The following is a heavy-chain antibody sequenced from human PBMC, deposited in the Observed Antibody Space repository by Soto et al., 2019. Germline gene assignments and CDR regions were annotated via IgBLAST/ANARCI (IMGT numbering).Heavy chain of an antibody. J-gene: IGHJ5*02. Sequence: ASVNVSFKASGYIFTGYYMHWVRQAPGQGLELMGWINPNSGDTNYTQKFQGWVTMTRXMXXXXTXMXLXXXXSDXTAVYYCAKDLTRRLAYWLDPWGQGTQVTVSS. CDR2: INPNSGDT. V-gene: IGHV1-2*04. CDR1: GYIFTGYY. CDR3: AKDLTRRLAYWLDP. D-gene: IGHD3-16*01.